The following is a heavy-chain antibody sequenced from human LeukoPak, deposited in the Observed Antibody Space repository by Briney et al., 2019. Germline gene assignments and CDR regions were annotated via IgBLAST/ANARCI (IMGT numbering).Heavy chain of an antibody. D-gene: IGHD6-6*01. CDR3: AKTRIAARFFMDY. V-gene: IGHV3-30*02. CDR2: IRYDGSNK. Sequence: GGSLRLSCAASGFTFSSYGMHWVRQAPGKGLEWVAFIRYDGSNKYYADSVKGRFTISRDNSKNTLYLQMNSLRAEDTAVYYCAKTRIAARFFMDYWGQGTLVTVSS. J-gene: IGHJ4*02. CDR1: GFTFSSYG.